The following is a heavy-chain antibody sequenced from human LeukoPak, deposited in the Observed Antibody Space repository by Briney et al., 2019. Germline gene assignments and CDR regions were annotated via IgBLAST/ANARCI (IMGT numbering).Heavy chain of an antibody. CDR3: ARNLLGSYYTYDAFDI. CDR2: ISGSSGYI. V-gene: IGHV3-21*01. D-gene: IGHD3-10*01. J-gene: IGHJ3*02. Sequence: PGGSLRLSCAASGFTFTTYNMNWVRQAPGAGLDWVSSISGSSGYIYYADSVKGRFTISRDNAKNSLYLQRNSLRAEDTAVYYCARNLLGSYYTYDAFDIWGQGTMVTVSP. CDR1: GFTFTTYN.